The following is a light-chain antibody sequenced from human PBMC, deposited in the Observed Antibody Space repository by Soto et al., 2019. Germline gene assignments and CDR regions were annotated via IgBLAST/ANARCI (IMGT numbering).Light chain of an antibody. CDR1: QSFRSSY. CDR2: GAS. Sequence: ELVLTQSPGTLSLSPGERATLSCRASQSFRSSYLAWYQQKLGQAPRLLIYGASSRATGIPDRFSGSGSGTDFTLTISRLEPEDFAVYYCQQYGISPLTFGGGTKVEIK. V-gene: IGKV3-20*01. J-gene: IGKJ4*01. CDR3: QQYGISPLT.